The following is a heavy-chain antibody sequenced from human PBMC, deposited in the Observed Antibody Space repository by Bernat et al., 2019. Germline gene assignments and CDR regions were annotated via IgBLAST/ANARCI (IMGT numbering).Heavy chain of an antibody. CDR1: GFTFSSYA. CDR2: ISYDGSNK. CDR3: ASDVSTFDY. J-gene: IGHJ4*02. V-gene: IGHV3-30-3*01. Sequence: QVQLVESGGGVVQPGRSLRLSCAASGFTFSSYAMHWVRQDPGKGLEWVAVISYDGSNKYYADSVKGRFTISRDNSKNTLYLQMNSLRADDTAVYYCASDVSTFDYWGQGTLVTVSS. D-gene: IGHD2/OR15-2a*01.